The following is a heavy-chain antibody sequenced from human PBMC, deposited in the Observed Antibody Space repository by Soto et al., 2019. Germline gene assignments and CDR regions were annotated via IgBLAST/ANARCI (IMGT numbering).Heavy chain of an antibody. D-gene: IGHD2-15*01. CDR1: RGPLTSYT. J-gene: IGHJ5*02. CDR3: ARYMHAGLNHSFDP. CDR2: TSHTVNS. Sequence: ETRSRTCLVSRGPLTSYTWSWIRQFAGKGLEWIAYTSHTVNSSYNPSAMSGVTLSLDTSKTQLSLKIPSMTAADTAVYYCARYMHAGLNHSFDPGGQGTLVTVSS. V-gene: IGHV4-59*01.